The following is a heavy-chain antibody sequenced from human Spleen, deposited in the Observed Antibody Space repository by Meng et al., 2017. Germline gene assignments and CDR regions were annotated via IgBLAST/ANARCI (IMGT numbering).Heavy chain of an antibody. CDR3: ARGPTTMAHDFDY. CDR1: GGPYSDYY. Sequence: QVDGPKWGAGLLKPSETLALTCVVSGGPYSDYYWSWIRQPPGKGLEWIGEINHSGSTNYNPSLESRATISVDTSQNNLSLKLSSVTAADSAVYYCARGPTTMAHDFDYWGQGTLVTVSS. CDR2: INHSGST. V-gene: IGHV4-34*01. J-gene: IGHJ4*02. D-gene: IGHD4-11*01.